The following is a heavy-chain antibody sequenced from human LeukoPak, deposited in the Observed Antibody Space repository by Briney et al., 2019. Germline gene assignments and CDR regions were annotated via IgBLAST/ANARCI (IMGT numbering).Heavy chain of an antibody. D-gene: IGHD6-19*01. Sequence: SETLSLTCAVSGGSINSHYWGWIRQPPGKGLQWIGDNYYTGKNNYNPPLKSRVTISLDTSKDHLSLNLTSVVAADTAIYYCVRRDTGWNYFDYWGQGILVTVSS. V-gene: IGHV4-59*08. CDR3: VRRDTGWNYFDY. J-gene: IGHJ4*02. CDR1: GGSINSHY. CDR2: NYYTGKN.